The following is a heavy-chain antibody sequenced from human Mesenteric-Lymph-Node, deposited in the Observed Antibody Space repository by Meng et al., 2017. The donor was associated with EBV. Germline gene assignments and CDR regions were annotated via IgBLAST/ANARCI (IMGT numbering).Heavy chain of an antibody. V-gene: IGHV4-34*01. D-gene: IGHD4-11*01. Sequence: HGQLQQCGAGLLKPAEPLSLNCAVYGGSFSAYYWTWIRQPPGKGLEWIGEINHSGSTIYNPSLKSRVTMTVDTSKSQFSLKLSSVTAADTAVYFCARQRSDSRLFDYWGQGTLVTVSS. CDR2: INHSGST. CDR1: GGSFSAYY. J-gene: IGHJ4*01. CDR3: ARQRSDSRLFDY.